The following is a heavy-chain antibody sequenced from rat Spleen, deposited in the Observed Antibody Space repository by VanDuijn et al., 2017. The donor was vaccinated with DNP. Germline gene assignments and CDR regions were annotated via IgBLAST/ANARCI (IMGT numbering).Heavy chain of an antibody. J-gene: IGHJ2*01. CDR2: ISADGGVT. CDR1: GFNFSKYG. D-gene: IGHD4-3*01. Sequence: EVQLVESGGGLAHPGRSLKLSCEASGFNFSKYGMAWVRQAPTKGLEWVADISADGGVTYYGGSVKGRFTISRENAENTVYLQMDSLKSEDTATYYCGRQFGSRAPYYFDYWGQGVMVTVSS. V-gene: IGHV5S13*01. CDR3: GRQFGSRAPYYFDY.